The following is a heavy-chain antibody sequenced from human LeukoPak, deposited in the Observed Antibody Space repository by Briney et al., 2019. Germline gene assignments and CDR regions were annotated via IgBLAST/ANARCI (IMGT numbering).Heavy chain of an antibody. J-gene: IGHJ3*02. Sequence: SETLSLTCTVSGYSISSGYYWGWIRQPPGKGLEWIGSIYHSGSTYYNPCLKRRVTISVYTSKNQFSLKLSSVTAADTAVYYCARDIGRYCSGGSCYSSLFAFDIWGQGTMVTVSS. V-gene: IGHV4-38-2*02. CDR1: GYSISSGYY. CDR2: IYHSGST. CDR3: ARDIGRYCSGGSCYSSLFAFDI. D-gene: IGHD2-15*01.